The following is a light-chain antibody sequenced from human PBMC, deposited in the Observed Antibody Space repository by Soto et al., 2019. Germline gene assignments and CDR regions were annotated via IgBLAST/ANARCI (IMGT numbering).Light chain of an antibody. CDR3: QQYNSYRWT. V-gene: IGKV1-5*03. Sequence: DIQVTQSPPTLSASVGDRVTINCRASQSISTYLAWYQQKPGKAPKLLIYKASSLESGVPSRFSGSGSGTEFTLTISSLQPDDFATYYCQQYNSYRWTFGLGTKVDIK. J-gene: IGKJ1*01. CDR2: KAS. CDR1: QSISTY.